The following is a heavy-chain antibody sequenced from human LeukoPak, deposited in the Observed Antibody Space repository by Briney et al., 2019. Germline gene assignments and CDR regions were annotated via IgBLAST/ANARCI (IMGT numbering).Heavy chain of an antibody. CDR3: AREGSSKFGFGS. V-gene: IGHV4-38-2*02. CDR1: GYSISSGYY. CDR2: IYHSGST. Sequence: KPSETLSLTCTVSGYSISSGYYWGWIRQPPGKGLEWIGSIYHSGSTYYNPSLKSRVTVSVDTSKNQFSLKLSSVTAADTAVYYCAREGSSKFGFGSWGQGTLVTISS. D-gene: IGHD6-13*01. J-gene: IGHJ5*01.